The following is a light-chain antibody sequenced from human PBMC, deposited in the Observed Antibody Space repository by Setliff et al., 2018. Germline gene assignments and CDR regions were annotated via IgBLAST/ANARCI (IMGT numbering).Light chain of an antibody. J-gene: IGLJ1*01. V-gene: IGLV3-21*03. Sequence: SYELTQPPSVSVAPGRTARIPCGGANIGAKSVHWYQHGAGQAPVLVVYDDTDRPSGIPERFSGSNSGNTATLTISRVEAGDEADYYCQVWNSETYPYVFGSGTKVTVL. CDR3: QVWNSETYPYV. CDR2: DDT. CDR1: NIGAKS.